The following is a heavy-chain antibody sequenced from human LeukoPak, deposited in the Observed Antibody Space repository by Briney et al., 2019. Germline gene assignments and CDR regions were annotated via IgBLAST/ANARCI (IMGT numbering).Heavy chain of an antibody. V-gene: IGHV3-9*03. CDR3: AKAHSSSWYGYFQH. CDR2: ISWNSGSI. D-gene: IGHD6-13*01. Sequence: GGSLRLSCAASGFTFDDYAMHWVRQAPGKGLEWVSGISWNSGSIGYADSVKGRFTISRDNAKNSLYLQMNSLRAEDMALYYCAKAHSSSWYGYFQHWGQGTLVTVSS. J-gene: IGHJ1*01. CDR1: GFTFDDYA.